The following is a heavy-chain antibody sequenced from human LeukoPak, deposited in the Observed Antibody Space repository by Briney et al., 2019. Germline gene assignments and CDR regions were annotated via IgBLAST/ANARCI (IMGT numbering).Heavy chain of an antibody. CDR1: GYTFTSYV. D-gene: IGHD2-15*01. CDR3: ARPTYCSGGSCYHYYSYYGMDV. CDR2: INTNTGNP. Sequence: ASVKVSCKASGYTFTSYVMNWVRQAPGQGLEWMGWINTNTGNPTYAQGFTGRFVFSLDTSVTTAYLQISRLKAEDTAVYYCARPTYCSGGSCYHYYSYYGMDVWGQGATVTVSS. J-gene: IGHJ6*02. V-gene: IGHV7-4-1*02.